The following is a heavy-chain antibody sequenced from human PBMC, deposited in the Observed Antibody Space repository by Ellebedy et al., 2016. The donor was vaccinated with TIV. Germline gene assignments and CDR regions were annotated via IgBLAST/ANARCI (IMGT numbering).Heavy chain of an antibody. D-gene: IGHD2-8*01. CDR2: IRSRTNNNAT. CDR3: TREDTKPFDC. J-gene: IGHJ4*02. Sequence: GESLKISXAASGFSFSDSSIHWVRQASGKGLEWVGRIRSRTNNNATAYAESVKGRFTISRDDSKNTAYLQMDSLKSDDTAVYFCTREDTKPFDCWGQGILVIVSA. V-gene: IGHV3-73*01. CDR1: GFSFSDSS.